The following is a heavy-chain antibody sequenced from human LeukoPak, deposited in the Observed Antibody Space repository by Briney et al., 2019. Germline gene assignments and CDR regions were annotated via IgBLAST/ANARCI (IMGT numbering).Heavy chain of an antibody. D-gene: IGHD3-10*01. CDR2: ISSSSSTM. V-gene: IGHV3-48*01. CDR1: GFTFSSYS. CDR3: ASGWFGEKSIYHI. J-gene: IGHJ4*02. Sequence: GGSLRLSCAASGFTFSSYSMNWVRQAPGKGLEWISYISSSSSTMYYADSVKGRFTISRDNAKNSLYLQMNSLRAEDTAVYYCASGWFGEKSIYHIWGQGTLVTVSS.